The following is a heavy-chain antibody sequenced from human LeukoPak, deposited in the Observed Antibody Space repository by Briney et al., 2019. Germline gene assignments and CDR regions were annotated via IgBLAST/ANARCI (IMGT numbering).Heavy chain of an antibody. J-gene: IGHJ5*02. D-gene: IGHD6-6*01. CDR3: ARGSNWLDP. CDR1: GDSINNYY. Sequence: SETLSLTCNVPGDSINNYYWSWVRQPPGKGLEWLGYIYYSGRTNYNPTLKSRVTLSKDPSKKQVALKLTSVTAADTAVHYCARGSNWLDPWGQGTLVTVSS. V-gene: IGHV4-59*01. CDR2: IYYSGRT.